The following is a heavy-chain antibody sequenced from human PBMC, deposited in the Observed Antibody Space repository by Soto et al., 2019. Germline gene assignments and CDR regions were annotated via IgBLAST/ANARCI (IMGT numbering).Heavy chain of an antibody. Sequence: LRLSCAASGFTFSSYAMSWVRQAPGKGLEWVSAISGSGGSTYYADSVKGRFTISRDNSKNTLYLQMNSLRAEDTAVYYCAKASSAIVVVVAARWGYFDYWGQGTLVTVSS. D-gene: IGHD2-15*01. J-gene: IGHJ4*02. V-gene: IGHV3-23*01. CDR2: ISGSGGST. CDR3: AKASSAIVVVVAARWGYFDY. CDR1: GFTFSSYA.